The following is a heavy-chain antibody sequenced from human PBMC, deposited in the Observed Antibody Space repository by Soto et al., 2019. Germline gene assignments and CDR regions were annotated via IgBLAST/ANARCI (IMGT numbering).Heavy chain of an antibody. CDR2: IMPIFRAP. V-gene: IGHV1-69*12. Sequence: QVQLVQSGAEVKKPGSSVKVSCKASGGAFSDYAFSWVRQAPGQGLEWLGGIMPIFRAPDYAQKFQGRVTSTADESTRTAYMEMRSLRSEDTAVYYCASWLKGADIGNYYYGMDVWGQGTTVTV. D-gene: IGHD2-15*01. J-gene: IGHJ6*02. CDR1: GGAFSDYA. CDR3: ASWLKGADIGNYYYGMDV.